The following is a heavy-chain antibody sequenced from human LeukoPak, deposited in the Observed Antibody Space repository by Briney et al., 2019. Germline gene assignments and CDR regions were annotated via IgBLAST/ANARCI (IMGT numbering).Heavy chain of an antibody. Sequence: GGSLRLSCAASGFTFSSYSMNWVRQAPGKGLEWVSSISSSSSYIYYADSVKGRFTISRDNAKNSLYLQMNSLRAEDTAVYYCAREGRYSSGWYETHYFDYWGQGTLVTVSS. CDR3: AREGRYSSGWYETHYFDY. D-gene: IGHD6-19*01. V-gene: IGHV3-21*01. J-gene: IGHJ4*02. CDR1: GFTFSSYS. CDR2: ISSSSSYI.